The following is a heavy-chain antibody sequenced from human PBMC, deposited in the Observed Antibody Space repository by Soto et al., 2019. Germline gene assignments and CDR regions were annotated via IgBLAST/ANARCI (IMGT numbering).Heavy chain of an antibody. CDR1: GYTFFTYD. CDR2: ISTYSGDT. CDR3: ARHHGPTTSENWFDP. J-gene: IGHJ5*02. V-gene: IGHV1-18*01. D-gene: IGHD5-12*01. Sequence: QVHLVQSGVEVKTPGASVKVSCQASGYTFFTYDISWVRQAPGQGLEWMGWISTYSGDTKYAQKFQGRVTMTTDTSTTTADLELRSLRSDDTAVYYCARHHGPTTSENWFDPWSQGTLVTVTS.